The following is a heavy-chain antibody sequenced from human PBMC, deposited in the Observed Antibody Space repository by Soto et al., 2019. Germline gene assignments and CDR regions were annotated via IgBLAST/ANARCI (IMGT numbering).Heavy chain of an antibody. CDR1: GGSVGGYY. CDR2: INHSGSI. J-gene: IGHJ4*02. V-gene: IGHV4-34*01. Sequence: PSETLSLTCAVYGGSVGGYYWSWVRQPPGKGLEWIGEINHSGSITYAPSLKSRVTMSVDTSKNQFSLRLNSVTAADTAVYYCARGSYYYDSSGYYHYWGQGTLVTVSS. D-gene: IGHD3-22*01. CDR3: ARGSYYYDSSGYYHY.